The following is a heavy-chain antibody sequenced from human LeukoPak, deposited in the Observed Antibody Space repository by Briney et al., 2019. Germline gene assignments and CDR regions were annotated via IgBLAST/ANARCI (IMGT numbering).Heavy chain of an antibody. V-gene: IGHV4-34*01. CDR1: GGSFCVYY. CDR2: INHSGST. D-gene: IGHD3-10*01. J-gene: IGHJ4*02. CDR3: AGPGAGDLDY. Sequence: SETRSLTCAVYGGSFCVYYWSWVRQPPGKGLEWIGEINHSGSTNYNPPLKSRVTISVDTSTNHFSVKLSSVTAADAAVYYCAGPGAGDLDYWGQGSLVTVSS.